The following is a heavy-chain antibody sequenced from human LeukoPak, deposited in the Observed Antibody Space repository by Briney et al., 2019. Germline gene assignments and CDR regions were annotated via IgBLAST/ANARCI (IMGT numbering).Heavy chain of an antibody. V-gene: IGHV3-23*01. CDR2: ISSSGAFT. D-gene: IGHD1-26*01. J-gene: IGHJ4*02. CDR1: GFTFSRRA. CDR3: AKDRAGIVGATTACDY. Sequence: GGSLRLSCAASGFTFSRRALSWVRQAPGKGLEWVSSISSSGAFTYYADSVKGRFTISRDNSKNTLYLQMNSLRAEDTAVYYCAKDRAGIVGATTACDYWGRGTLVTVSS.